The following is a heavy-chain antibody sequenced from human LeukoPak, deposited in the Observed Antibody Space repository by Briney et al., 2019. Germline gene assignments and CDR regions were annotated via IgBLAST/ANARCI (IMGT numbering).Heavy chain of an antibody. CDR3: AKDLDSGFDY. CDR1: GFTFSSYG. CDR2: ISYDGSNK. Sequence: GRSLRLSCAASGFTFSSYGMHWVRQAPGQGLEWVAVISYDGSNKYYADSVKGRFTISRDNSKNTLYLQMNSLRAEDTAVYYCAKDLDSGFDYWGQGTLVTVSS. V-gene: IGHV3-30*18. D-gene: IGHD6-19*01. J-gene: IGHJ4*02.